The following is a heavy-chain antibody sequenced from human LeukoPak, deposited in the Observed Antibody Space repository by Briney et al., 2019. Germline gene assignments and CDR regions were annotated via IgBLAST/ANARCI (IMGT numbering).Heavy chain of an antibody. CDR1: GFTFSSYG. Sequence: GGSLRLSCTASGFTFSSYGMHWVRQAPGKGLEWVAVISYVGSNKYYADSVKGRFTISRDNSKNTLYLQMNSLRAEDTAVYYCAPDAFDIWGQGTMVTVSS. CDR3: APDAFDI. J-gene: IGHJ3*02. CDR2: ISYVGSNK. V-gene: IGHV3-30*03.